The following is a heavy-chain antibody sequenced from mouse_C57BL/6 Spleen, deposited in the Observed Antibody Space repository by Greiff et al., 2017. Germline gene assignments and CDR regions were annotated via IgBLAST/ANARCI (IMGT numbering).Heavy chain of an antibody. CDR1: GYTFTSYW. CDR3: ARRRVVATQYYFDY. J-gene: IGHJ2*01. CDR2: IEPSDSYT. Sequence: VQLQQPGAELVMPGASVKLSCKASGYTFTSYWMHWVKQRPGQGLEWIGEIEPSDSYTNYNQKFKGKSTLTVDKSSSTAYMQLSSLTSEDSAVYYCARRRVVATQYYFDYWGQGTTLTVSS. D-gene: IGHD1-1*01. V-gene: IGHV1-69*01.